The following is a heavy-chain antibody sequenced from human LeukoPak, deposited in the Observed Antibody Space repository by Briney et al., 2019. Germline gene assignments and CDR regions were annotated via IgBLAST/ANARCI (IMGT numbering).Heavy chain of an antibody. CDR1: GFTFSNAW. V-gene: IGHV3-15*01. D-gene: IGHD4-17*01. CDR2: IKSKINGGTT. CDR3: TTVSVTTGDY. J-gene: IGHJ4*02. Sequence: RGSLRLSCAASGFTFSNAWMTWVRQAPGKGLEWVGRIKSKINGGTTDYAAPAKGRFTISRDDSKNTLYLQMNSLKTDDTAFYYCTTVSVTTGDYWGLGTLVTVSS.